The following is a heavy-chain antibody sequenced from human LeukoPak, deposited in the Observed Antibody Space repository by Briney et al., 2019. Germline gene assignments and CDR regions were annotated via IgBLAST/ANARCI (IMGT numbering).Heavy chain of an antibody. D-gene: IGHD6-6*01. Sequence: GGSLRLSCAVSGFTFSSYAMSWVRQATGKGLEWVSAISGRGDRTYYVDSVKGRFTISRDNSKNTLYLQMNSLRAEDTAVYYCAKEQSSSGFFDYWGQGTLVTVSS. CDR2: ISGRGDRT. J-gene: IGHJ4*02. V-gene: IGHV3-23*01. CDR1: GFTFSSYA. CDR3: AKEQSSSGFFDY.